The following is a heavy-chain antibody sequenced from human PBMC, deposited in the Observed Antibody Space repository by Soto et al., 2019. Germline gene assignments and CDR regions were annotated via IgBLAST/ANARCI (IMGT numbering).Heavy chain of an antibody. CDR2: ISGSGGST. CDR3: ANFKTVARAFDI. D-gene: IGHD4-17*01. Sequence: GGSLRLSCAASGFTFSSYAMSWVRQAPGKGLEWVSAISGSGGSTYYADSVKGRFTISRDNSKNTLYLQMNSLRAEDTAVYCCANFKTVARAFDIWGQGTMVTVSS. J-gene: IGHJ3*02. V-gene: IGHV3-23*01. CDR1: GFTFSSYA.